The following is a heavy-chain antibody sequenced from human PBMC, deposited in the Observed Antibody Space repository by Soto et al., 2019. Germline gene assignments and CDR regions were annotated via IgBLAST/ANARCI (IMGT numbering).Heavy chain of an antibody. CDR2: IDPSDSYT. D-gene: IGHD4-4*01. Sequence: GESLKISCKGSGYNFTSYWISWVRQMPGKGLEWMGRIDPSDSYTYYSPSFQGHVTISADKSINTAYLQWSSLKASDTAMYYCARHYDYYSKSVGYGVCDYWGQGTLVTVSS. J-gene: IGHJ4*02. V-gene: IGHV5-10-1*01. CDR3: ARHYDYYSKSVGYGVCDY. CDR1: GYNFTSYW.